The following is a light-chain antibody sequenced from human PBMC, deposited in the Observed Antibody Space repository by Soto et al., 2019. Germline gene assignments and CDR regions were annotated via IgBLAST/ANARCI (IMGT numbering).Light chain of an antibody. V-gene: IGLV2-14*01. CDR2: DVS. CDR1: SSDVGGYNY. Sequence: QSALTQPASVSGSPGQSITISCTGTSSDVGGYNYVSWYQLHPGKAPKLMIYDVSNRPSGVANRFSGSKSGNTASLTISGLQAEDEADYYCGSYTSSSALVFGGGTKLTVL. CDR3: GSYTSSSALV. J-gene: IGLJ2*01.